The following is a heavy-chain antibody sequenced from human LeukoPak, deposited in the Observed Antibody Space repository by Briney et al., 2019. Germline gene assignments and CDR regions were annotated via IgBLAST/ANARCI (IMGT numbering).Heavy chain of an antibody. J-gene: IGHJ5*02. Sequence: SETLSLTCAVYGGSFSGYYWSWIRQPPGKGLEWIGEINHSGSTNYNPSLKSRVTISVDTSKNQFSLNLNSVTAADTAVYYCARHEHGDFGDPNWFDPWGQGTLVTVSS. V-gene: IGHV4-34*01. D-gene: IGHD4-17*01. CDR1: GGSFSGYY. CDR3: ARHEHGDFGDPNWFDP. CDR2: INHSGST.